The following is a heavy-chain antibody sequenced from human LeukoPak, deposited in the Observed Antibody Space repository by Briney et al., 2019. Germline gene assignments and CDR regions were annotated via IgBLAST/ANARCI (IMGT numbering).Heavy chain of an antibody. CDR3: ARLVSRGTYLYYFDY. CDR1: GYTFTGYY. J-gene: IGHJ4*02. CDR2: INPNSGGT. Sequence: ASVKVSCKASGYTFTGYYMHWVRQAPGQGLEWMGWINPNSGGTNYAQKFQGRVTMTRDTSISTAYMELSRLRSDDTAVYYCARLVSRGTYLYYFDYWGQGTLVTVSS. D-gene: IGHD1-26*01. V-gene: IGHV1-2*02.